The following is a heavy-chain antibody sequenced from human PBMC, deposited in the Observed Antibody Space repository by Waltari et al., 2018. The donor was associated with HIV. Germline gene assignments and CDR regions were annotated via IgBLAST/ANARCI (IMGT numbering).Heavy chain of an antibody. D-gene: IGHD3-22*01. J-gene: IGHJ2*01. CDR1: GGSISSYY. CDR3: ARGWEPNSSGYYYVRGAPLPDL. Sequence: QVQLQESGPGLVKPSETLSLTCTVSGGSISSYYWSWIRQPPGKGLEWIGYIYYSGSPNYNPSLKSRGTIAVDTSKNQFSLKLSSVTAADTAVYYCARGWEPNSSGYYYVRGAPLPDLWGRGTLVTVSS. V-gene: IGHV4-59*01. CDR2: IYYSGSP.